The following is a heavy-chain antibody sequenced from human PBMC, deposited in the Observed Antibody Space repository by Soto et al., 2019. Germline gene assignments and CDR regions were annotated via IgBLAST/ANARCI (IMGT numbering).Heavy chain of an antibody. D-gene: IGHD3-16*02. CDR1: GFTFSSYG. V-gene: IGHV3-33*01. CDR3: ARELRLGELSLYHELYE. J-gene: IGHJ4*02. CDR2: IWYDGSNK. Sequence: PGGSLRLSCAASGFTFSSYGMHWVRQAPGKGLEWVAVIWYDGSNKYYADSVKGRFTISRDNSKNTLYLQMNSLRAEDTAVYYCARELRLGELSLYHELYEWGQRTLVTVSS.